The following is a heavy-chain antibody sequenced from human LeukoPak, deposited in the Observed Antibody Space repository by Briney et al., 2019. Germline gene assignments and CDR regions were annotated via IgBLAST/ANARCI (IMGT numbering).Heavy chain of an antibody. CDR2: INHSGST. CDR1: GGSFSGYY. J-gene: IGHJ6*02. V-gene: IGHV4-34*01. CDR3: ARGQPLYSNLNYYDTDV. D-gene: IGHD4-11*01. Sequence: KPSETLSLTCAVYGGSFSGYYWSWIRQPPGKGLEWIGEINHSGSTNYNPSLKSRVTISVDTSKNQFSLKLSSVTAADTAVYYCARGQPLYSNLNYYDTDVWGQGTTVTVSS.